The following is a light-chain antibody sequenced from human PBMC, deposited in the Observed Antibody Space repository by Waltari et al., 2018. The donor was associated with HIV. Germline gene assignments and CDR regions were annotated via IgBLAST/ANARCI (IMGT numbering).Light chain of an antibody. V-gene: IGLV1-47*01. J-gene: IGLJ3*02. CDR2: RYN. CDR1: GSNIGYNY. CDR3: AACDDSLSGVV. Sequence: HSVLPQPPSASETPGHRVTMSCSVDGSNIGYNYVYWYQHLPGTAPKLLIYRYNQRPSGVPDRFSGSKSGNSASLAISGLRAEDEADYYCAACDDSLSGVVFGGGTKLTVL.